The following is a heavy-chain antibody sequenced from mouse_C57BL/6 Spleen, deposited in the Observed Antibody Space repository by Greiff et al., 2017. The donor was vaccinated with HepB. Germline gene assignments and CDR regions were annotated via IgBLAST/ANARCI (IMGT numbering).Heavy chain of an antibody. CDR3: AREGIRGWFAY. V-gene: IGHV3-6*01. J-gene: IGHJ3*01. CDR1: GYSITSGYY. CDR2: ISYDGSN. D-gene: IGHD2-4*01. Sequence: VQLQESGPGLVKPSQSLSLTCSVTGYSITSGYYWNWIRQFPGNKLEWMGYISYDGSNNYNPSLKNRISITRDTSKNQFFLKLNSVTTEDTATYYCAREGIRGWFAYWGQGTLVTVSA.